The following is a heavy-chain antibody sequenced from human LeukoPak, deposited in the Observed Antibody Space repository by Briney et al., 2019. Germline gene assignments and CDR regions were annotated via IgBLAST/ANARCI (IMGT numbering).Heavy chain of an antibody. CDR3: AKGIYSSGWSYFGY. D-gene: IGHD6-19*01. J-gene: IGHJ4*01. CDR2: LSGSGITT. Sequence: PGGSLRLSCAASGFVFSSYEMNWVRQAPGKGLEWVSTLSGSGITTYYADSVKGRFTISRDNSKNTLYLQMNSLRAEDTAVYYCAKGIYSSGWSYFGYWGHGTLVTVSS. V-gene: IGHV3-23*01. CDR1: GFVFSSYE.